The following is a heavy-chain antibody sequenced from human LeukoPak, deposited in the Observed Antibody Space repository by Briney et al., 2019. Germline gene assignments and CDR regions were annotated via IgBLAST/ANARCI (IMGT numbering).Heavy chain of an antibody. D-gene: IGHD2-15*01. CDR3: ASLPNCSGGGCFRGSNHFDY. Sequence: SETLSLTCTVSGGSISSYYWTWIRQPPGKGLEWIGYIYYSGSTNFNPSLKSRVTISVDTSKNQFSLNLRSVTAADTAVYFCASLPNCSGGGCFRGSNHFDYWGQGTLVTVSS. J-gene: IGHJ4*02. V-gene: IGHV4-59*01. CDR1: GGSISSYY. CDR2: IYYSGST.